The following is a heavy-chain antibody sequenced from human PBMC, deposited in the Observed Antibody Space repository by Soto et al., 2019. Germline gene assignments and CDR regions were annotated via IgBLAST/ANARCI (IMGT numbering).Heavy chain of an antibody. CDR1: GFSFSTYS. CDR3: AKVSSSWYAGFFDL. CDR2: IYGNGSGT. J-gene: IGHJ4*02. V-gene: IGHV3-23*01. D-gene: IGHD6-13*01. Sequence: PGGSLRLSCAGSGFSFSTYSMNWVRQAPGKGLEWVSSIYGNGSGTFYADSVKGRFTISRDNSKNTLYLQMNTLRAEDTAIYYCAKVSSSWYAGFFDLWGQGTLVTVSS.